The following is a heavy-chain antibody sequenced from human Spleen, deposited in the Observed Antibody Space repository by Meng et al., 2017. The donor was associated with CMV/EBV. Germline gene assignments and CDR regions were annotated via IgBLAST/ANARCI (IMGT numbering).Heavy chain of an antibody. Sequence: GSLRLSCAVYGGSFSTYYWSWIRQPPGKGLEWIGEINHNGITNYNASLKSRVTISLDTSKNQFSLKLSSVTAADTTVYYCARGPGRWFGEPRIGFDPWDQGTLVTVSS. CDR2: INHNGIT. D-gene: IGHD3-10*01. V-gene: IGHV4-34*01. CDR1: GGSFSTYY. CDR3: ARGPGRWFGEPRIGFDP. J-gene: IGHJ5*02.